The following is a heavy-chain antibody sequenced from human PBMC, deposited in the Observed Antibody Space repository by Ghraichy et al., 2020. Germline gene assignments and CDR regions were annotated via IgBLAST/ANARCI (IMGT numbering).Heavy chain of an antibody. J-gene: IGHJ4*02. D-gene: IGHD3-22*01. V-gene: IGHV3-23*01. Sequence: GGSLRLSCVASGFTFSSYAINWVRQAPGKGLDWVSVISGSGSSTYYADSVRGRFTISRDNSKNTLYLQMNSLRPEDTAVYYCAKAVYEFNTYYYERIDHWGQGTLVTVSS. CDR1: GFTFSSYA. CDR3: AKAVYEFNTYYYERIDH. CDR2: ISGSGSST.